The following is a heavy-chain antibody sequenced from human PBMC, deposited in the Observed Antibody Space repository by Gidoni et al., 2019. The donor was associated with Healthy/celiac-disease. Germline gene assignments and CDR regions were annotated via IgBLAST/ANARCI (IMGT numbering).Heavy chain of an antibody. D-gene: IGHD3-22*01. Sequence: EVQLVESGGGLVQPGRSLRLSCAASGFTFDDYAMHWVRQAPGKGLEWVSGISWNSGSIGYADSVKGRFTISRDNAKNSLYLQMNSLRAEDTALYYCAKLPYDSSGYRASGAFDIWGQGTMVTVSS. J-gene: IGHJ3*02. CDR1: GFTFDDYA. CDR3: AKLPYDSSGYRASGAFDI. CDR2: ISWNSGSI. V-gene: IGHV3-9*01.